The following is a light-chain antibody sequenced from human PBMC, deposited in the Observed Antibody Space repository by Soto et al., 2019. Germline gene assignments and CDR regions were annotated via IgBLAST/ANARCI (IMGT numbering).Light chain of an antibody. CDR2: AAS. CDR1: QGISNL. Sequence: DIQMTQSPSSLSASVGDRVTITCRASQGISNLLGWFQHKPGKAPKRLIYAASSLQGGVPSRFSGSGSGTGFTLTIAGLQPEDFADYYCLQHNTYPYTFGQGTKLEIK. CDR3: LQHNTYPYT. V-gene: IGKV1-17*01. J-gene: IGKJ2*01.